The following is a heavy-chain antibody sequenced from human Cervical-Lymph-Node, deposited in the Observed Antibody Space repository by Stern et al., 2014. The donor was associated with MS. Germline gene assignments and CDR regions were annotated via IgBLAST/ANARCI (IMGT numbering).Heavy chain of an antibody. CDR2: IYYSGST. CDR1: GGPLRSGGYY. CDR3: ARRVTVFNWFDP. D-gene: IGHD2-21*02. J-gene: IGHJ5*02. Sequence: QVQLVESGPGLVKPSQTLSLTCPVSGGPLRSGGYYWISVRQHPGQGLAWIGYIYYSGSTYSNPFPTSRVTISVDTSKNQFSLKLSSVTAADTAVYYCARRVTVFNWFDPWGQGTLVTVSS. V-gene: IGHV4-31*03.